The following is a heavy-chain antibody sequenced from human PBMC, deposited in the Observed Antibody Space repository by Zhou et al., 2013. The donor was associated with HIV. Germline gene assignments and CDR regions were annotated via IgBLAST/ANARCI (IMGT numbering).Heavy chain of an antibody. V-gene: IGHV1-69*04. CDR1: GGTFSSYA. CDR2: IIPILGIA. D-gene: IGHD2-2*01. CDR3: AVPAAMPAYYYYMDV. Sequence: QVQLVQSGAEVKKPGSSVKVSCKASGGTFSSYAISWVRQAPGQGLEWMGRIIPILGIANYAQKFQGRVTITADKSTSTAYMELSSLRSEDTAVYYCAVPAAMPAYYYYMDVWGKGTTVTVSS. J-gene: IGHJ6*03.